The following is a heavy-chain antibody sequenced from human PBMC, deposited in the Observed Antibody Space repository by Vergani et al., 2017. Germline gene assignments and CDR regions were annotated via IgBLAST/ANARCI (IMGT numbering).Heavy chain of an antibody. Sequence: QVQLQESGPGLVKPPETLSLACTVSGGSISSYYWSWIRQPPGKGLEWIGYIYYSGSAKYNPSLESRVTMSVETSKNQFSLNLTSVTAADTAVYYCARSYGYDAFDVWGQGTKVTVSS. CDR1: GGSISSYY. V-gene: IGHV4-59*01. D-gene: IGHD3-10*01. CDR3: ARSYGYDAFDV. J-gene: IGHJ3*01. CDR2: IYYSGSA.